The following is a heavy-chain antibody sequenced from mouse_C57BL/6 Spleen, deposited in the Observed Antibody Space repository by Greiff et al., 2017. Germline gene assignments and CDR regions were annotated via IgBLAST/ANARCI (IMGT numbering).Heavy chain of an antibody. CDR2: IYPGDGDT. D-gene: IGHD2-3*01. Sequence: QVQLQQSGPELVKPGASVKISCKASGYAFSSSWMNWVKQRPGKGLEWIGRIYPGDGDTNYNGKFKGKATLTADKSSSTAYMQLSSLTSEDSAVAFCARDGKDYAMDYWGQGTSVTVSS. J-gene: IGHJ4*01. V-gene: IGHV1-82*01. CDR1: GYAFSSSW. CDR3: ARDGKDYAMDY.